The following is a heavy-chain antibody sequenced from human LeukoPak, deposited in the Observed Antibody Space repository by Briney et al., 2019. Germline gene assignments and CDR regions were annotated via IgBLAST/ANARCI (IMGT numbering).Heavy chain of an antibody. Sequence: GGSLRLSCAASGFTFDDYGMSWVRQAPGKGLEWVSGINWNGGSTGYADSVKGRFTISRDNAKNSPYLQMNSLRAEDTALYYCASSPGGYSGYDSGFGYWGQGTLVTVSS. V-gene: IGHV3-20*04. CDR3: ASSPGGYSGYDSGFGY. CDR1: GFTFDDYG. J-gene: IGHJ4*02. D-gene: IGHD5-12*01. CDR2: INWNGGST.